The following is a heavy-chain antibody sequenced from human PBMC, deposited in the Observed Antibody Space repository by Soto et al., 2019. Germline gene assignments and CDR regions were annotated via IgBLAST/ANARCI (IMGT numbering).Heavy chain of an antibody. CDR2: IYYSGST. CDR3: ARDRGYSYGYQYYFDY. D-gene: IGHD5-18*01. Sequence: PSETLSLTCTVSGGSISSGDYYWSWIRQPPGKGLEWIGYIYYSGSTYYNPSLKSRVTISVDTSKNQFSLKLSSVTAADTAVYYCARDRGYSYGYQYYFDYWGQGTLVTVSS. J-gene: IGHJ4*02. CDR1: GGSISSGDYY. V-gene: IGHV4-30-4*01.